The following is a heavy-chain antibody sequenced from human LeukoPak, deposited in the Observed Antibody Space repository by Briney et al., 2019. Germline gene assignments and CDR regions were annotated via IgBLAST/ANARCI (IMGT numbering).Heavy chain of an antibody. CDR1: GGSFSGYY. V-gene: IGHV4-34*01. Sequence: SETLSLTCAVYGGSFSGYYLSWIRQPPGKGLEWIGEINHSGSTNYNPSLKSRVTISVDTSKNQFSLKLSSVTAADTAVYYCARGVATIVGYYYGMDVWGQGTTVTVSS. J-gene: IGHJ6*02. CDR2: INHSGST. D-gene: IGHD5-12*01. CDR3: ARGVATIVGYYYGMDV.